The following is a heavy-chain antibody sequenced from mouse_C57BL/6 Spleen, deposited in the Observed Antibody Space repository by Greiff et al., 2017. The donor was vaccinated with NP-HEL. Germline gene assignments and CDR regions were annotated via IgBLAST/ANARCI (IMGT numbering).Heavy chain of an antibody. Sequence: VQLQQSGAELVRPGASVTLSCKASGYTFTDYEMHWVKQTPVHGLEWIGAIDPETGGTAYNQKFKGKAILTADKSSSTAYMELRSLTSEDSAVYYCTRDYYGNYADFDYWGQGTTLTVPS. CDR1: GYTFTDYE. CDR3: TRDYYGNYADFDY. V-gene: IGHV1-15*01. D-gene: IGHD2-1*01. CDR2: IDPETGGT. J-gene: IGHJ2*01.